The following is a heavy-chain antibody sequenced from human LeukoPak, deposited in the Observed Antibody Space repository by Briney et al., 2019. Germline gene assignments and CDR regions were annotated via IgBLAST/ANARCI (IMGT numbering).Heavy chain of an antibody. CDR1: GFTFSSYA. Sequence: GGSLRLSCAASGFTFSSYAMSWVRQAPGKGLEWVSAISGSGGSTYYADSVKGRFTISRDNSKNTLHLQMNSLRAEDTAVYYCAKGNFWSGRGWFDPWGQGTLVTVSS. CDR3: AKGNFWSGRGWFDP. V-gene: IGHV3-23*01. D-gene: IGHD3-3*01. J-gene: IGHJ5*02. CDR2: ISGSGGST.